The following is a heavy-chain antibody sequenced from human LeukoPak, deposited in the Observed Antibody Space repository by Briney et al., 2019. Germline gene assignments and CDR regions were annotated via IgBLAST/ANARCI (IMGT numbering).Heavy chain of an antibody. CDR2: ISGSGSHT. D-gene: IGHD3-22*01. Sequence: GGSLRLSCAASGFSFSGYAMSWVRHAPRKGLEWVSSISGSGSHTYHADSVKGRFTISRDNSKNTLYLQMNSLRAEDTAVYYCAKDISGYYRPFDYWGQGTLVTVSS. CDR3: AKDISGYYRPFDY. CDR1: GFSFSGYA. V-gene: IGHV3-23*01. J-gene: IGHJ4*02.